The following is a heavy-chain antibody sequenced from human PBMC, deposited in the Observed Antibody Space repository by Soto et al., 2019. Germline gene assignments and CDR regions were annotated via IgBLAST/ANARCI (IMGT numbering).Heavy chain of an antibody. CDR3: ARGLPTIDYYYYGMDV. Sequence: ASVKVSCKASGGTFSSYAISWVRQAPGQGLEWMGGIIPIFGTANYAQKFQGRVTITADESTSTAYMELSSLRSEDTAVYYCARGLPTIDYYYYGMDVWGQGTTVTVSS. D-gene: IGHD3-9*01. CDR2: IIPIFGTA. J-gene: IGHJ6*02. CDR1: GGTFSSYA. V-gene: IGHV1-69*13.